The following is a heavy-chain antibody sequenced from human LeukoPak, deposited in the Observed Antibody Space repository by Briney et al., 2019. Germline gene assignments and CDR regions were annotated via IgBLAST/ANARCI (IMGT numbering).Heavy chain of an antibody. D-gene: IGHD3-22*01. J-gene: IGHJ4*02. CDR2: ISYDGSNK. V-gene: IGHV3-30-3*01. CDR1: GFIYGNYW. CDR3: ATPNYYDSSGNYFDY. Sequence: GGSLRLSCVGSGFIYGNYWMHWVRQAPGKGLEWVAVISYDGSNKYYADSVKGRFTISRDNSKNTLYLQMNSLRAEDTAVYYCATPNYYDSSGNYFDYWGQGTLVTVSS.